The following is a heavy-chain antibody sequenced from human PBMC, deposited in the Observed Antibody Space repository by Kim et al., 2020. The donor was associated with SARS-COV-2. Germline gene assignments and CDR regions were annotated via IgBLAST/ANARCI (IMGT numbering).Heavy chain of an antibody. CDR1: GYTFTSYG. Sequence: ASVKVSCKASGYTFTSYGISWVRQAPGQGLEWMGWISAYNGNTNYAQKLQGRVTMTTDTSTSTAYMELRSLRSDDTAVYYCARDTGYQLPQGWFDPWGQGTLVTVSS. D-gene: IGHD2-2*01. CDR2: ISAYNGNT. J-gene: IGHJ5*02. CDR3: ARDTGYQLPQGWFDP. V-gene: IGHV1-18*01.